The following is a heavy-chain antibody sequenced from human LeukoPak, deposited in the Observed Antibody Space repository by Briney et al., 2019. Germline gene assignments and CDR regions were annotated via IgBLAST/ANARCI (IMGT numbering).Heavy chain of an antibody. D-gene: IGHD6-13*01. CDR2: IKQDGSEK. CDR1: GFTFSDYW. Sequence: GGSLRLSCAVSGFTFSDYWMSWVRQAPGKGLEWVANIKQDGSEKYYVDSVKGRFTISRDNSKNMLYLQMNSLRGEDTAVYYCAKDPNIAAAGDWGQGTLVTVSS. V-gene: IGHV3-7*01. J-gene: IGHJ4*02. CDR3: AKDPNIAAAGD.